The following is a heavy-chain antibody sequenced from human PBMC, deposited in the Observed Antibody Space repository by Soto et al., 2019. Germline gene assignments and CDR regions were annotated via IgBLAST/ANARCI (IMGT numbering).Heavy chain of an antibody. J-gene: IGHJ6*03. CDR3: ARSSQYYNYYYYYMDV. CDR2: INSDGSST. D-gene: IGHD3-10*01. V-gene: IGHV3-74*01. CDR1: GFTFSSYW. Sequence: PGGSLRLSCAAPGFTFSSYWMHWVRQAPGQGLVWVSRINSDGSSTSYADSVKGRFTISRDNAKNTLYLQMNSLRAEDTAVYYCARSSQYYNYYYYYMDVWGKGTTVTAP.